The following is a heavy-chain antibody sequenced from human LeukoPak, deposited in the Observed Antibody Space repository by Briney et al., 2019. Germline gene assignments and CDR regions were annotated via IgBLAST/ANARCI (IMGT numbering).Heavy chain of an antibody. D-gene: IGHD3-22*01. Sequence: KSSETLSLTCTVSGGSISSGDYYWSWIRQPPGKGLEWIGYIYYSGSTYYNPSLKSRVTISVDTSKNQFSLKLSSVTAADTAVYYCAREVRALYYGMDVWGQGTTVTVSS. J-gene: IGHJ6*02. CDR1: GGSISSGDYY. CDR2: IYYSGST. V-gene: IGHV4-30-4*01. CDR3: AREVRALYYGMDV.